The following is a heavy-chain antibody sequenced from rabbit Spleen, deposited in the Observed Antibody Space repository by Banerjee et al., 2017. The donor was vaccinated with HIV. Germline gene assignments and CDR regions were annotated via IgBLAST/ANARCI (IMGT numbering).Heavy chain of an antibody. CDR1: GFSFSNSYW. CDR2: IRGANSGDI. D-gene: IGHD1-1*01. CDR3: ARDLVTVIGWNFNL. J-gene: IGHJ4*01. Sequence: QEQLVESGGGLVKPGASLTLTCKASGFSFSNSYWICWVRQPPGKRPEWIGCIRGANSGDIWYANWATGRFTISRTSSTTVTLRMTSLTAADRATYFCARDLVTVIGWNFNLWGQGTLVTVS. V-gene: IGHV1S45*01.